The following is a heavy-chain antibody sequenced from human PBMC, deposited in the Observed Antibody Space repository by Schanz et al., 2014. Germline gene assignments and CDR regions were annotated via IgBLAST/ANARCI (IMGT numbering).Heavy chain of an antibody. CDR2: IKQDGSEK. V-gene: IGHV3-7*03. J-gene: IGHJ3*02. Sequence: EVQLVESGGGLVQPGGSLRLSCAASGFTFSSYWMSWVRQAPGKGLEWVANIKQDGSEKYYVDSVQGRFTISRDNAKNSLYLQMNSLRGEDTAVYYCARENLNWEAFDIWGQGTVVTVSS. CDR3: ARENLNWEAFDI. CDR1: GFTFSSYW. D-gene: IGHD7-27*01.